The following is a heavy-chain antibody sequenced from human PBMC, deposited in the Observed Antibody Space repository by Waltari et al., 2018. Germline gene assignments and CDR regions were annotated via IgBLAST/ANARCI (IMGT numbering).Heavy chain of an antibody. CDR2: ISWDSGGN. D-gene: IGHD3-16*01. Sequence: EVQLVESGGVVVQPGGSLRLSCAASGFTFDDYAMHWVRQAPGKGLEWVSLISWDSGGNYYADSGKGRFTIVRNNRKNSLYLQMNSLRAEDTALYYCAKDTSPGGEPTGLGDYWGQGTLVTVSS. J-gene: IGHJ4*02. V-gene: IGHV3-43D*03. CDR3: AKDTSPGGEPTGLGDY. CDR1: GFTFDDYA.